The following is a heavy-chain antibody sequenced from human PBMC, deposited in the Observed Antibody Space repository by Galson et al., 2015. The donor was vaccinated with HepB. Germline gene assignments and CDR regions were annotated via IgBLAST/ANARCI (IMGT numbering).Heavy chain of an antibody. CDR1: GFTFRDPA. Sequence: SLGLLGPASGFTFRDPAMAWAGQAPGKGLEWVSTISGSGENTYHPDAMKGRFTISSDNSRNTLSLQMNSLRAEDTAVYYCAKEFWQQVFDYWGQGTLVTVSS. CDR3: AKEFWQQVFDY. J-gene: IGHJ4*02. D-gene: IGHD6-13*01. CDR2: ISGSGENT. V-gene: IGHV3-23*01.